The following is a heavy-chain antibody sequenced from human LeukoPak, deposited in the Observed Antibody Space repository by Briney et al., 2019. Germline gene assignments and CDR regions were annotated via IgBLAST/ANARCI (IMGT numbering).Heavy chain of an antibody. CDR1: GGSLSSYH. CDR3: VIDLGVSYGSGWFDP. V-gene: IGHV4-4*07. J-gene: IGHJ5*02. CDR2: LYISGST. Sequence: SQTLSLPCTVSGGSLSSYHWSWLRQPAGKGLGWIGRLYISGSTNYNPSLKSRVTMSVDTSKNHFSLKLSSVTAADTAVYYCVIDLGVSYGSGWFDPWGQGTLVTVSS. D-gene: IGHD2/OR15-2a*01.